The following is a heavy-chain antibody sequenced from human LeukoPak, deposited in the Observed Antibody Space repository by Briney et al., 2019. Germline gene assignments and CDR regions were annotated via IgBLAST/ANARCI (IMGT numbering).Heavy chain of an antibody. V-gene: IGHV3-30-3*01. CDR1: GFTFSSYA. CDR2: ISYDGSNK. CDR3: ARDMYSGSYFDY. Sequence: GRSLRLSCAASGFTFSSYAMHWVRQAPGKGLEWVAVISYDGSNKYYADSVKGRFTISRDNSKNTLYLQMNSLRAEDTAVYYCARDMYSGSYFDYWSQGTLVTVSS. J-gene: IGHJ4*02. D-gene: IGHD1-26*01.